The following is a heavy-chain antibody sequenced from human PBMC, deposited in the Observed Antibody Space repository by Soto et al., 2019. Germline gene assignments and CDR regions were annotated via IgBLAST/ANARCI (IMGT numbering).Heavy chain of an antibody. CDR2: ISGSGGST. J-gene: IGHJ4*02. Sequence: EVQLLESGGGLVQPGGSLRLSCAASGFTFSSYAMSWVRQAPGKGLEWVSAISGSGGSTYYADSVKGRFTISRDNSKNTLYLQMNSLRAEDTAVYYCAKVQATDNYGDYGAADYWGQGTLVTVSS. CDR1: GFTFSSYA. D-gene: IGHD4-17*01. V-gene: IGHV3-23*01. CDR3: AKVQATDNYGDYGAADY.